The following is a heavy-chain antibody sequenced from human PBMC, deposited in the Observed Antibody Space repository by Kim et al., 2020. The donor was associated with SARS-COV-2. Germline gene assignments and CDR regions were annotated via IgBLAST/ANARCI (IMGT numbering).Heavy chain of an antibody. CDR3: ARDYSSSMDV. D-gene: IGHD2-15*01. J-gene: IGHJ6*02. V-gene: IGHV6-1*01. Sequence: YNDYAVSVKSRMTINADTAKNQFSLQVSSVTPEDTAVYYCARDYSSSMDVWGHGTTVTVSS. CDR2: YN.